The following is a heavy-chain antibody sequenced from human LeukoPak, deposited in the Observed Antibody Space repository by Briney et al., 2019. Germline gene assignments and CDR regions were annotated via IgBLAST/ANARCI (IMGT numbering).Heavy chain of an antibody. J-gene: IGHJ3*02. D-gene: IGHD6-19*01. Sequence: GRSLRLSCAASGFTFSSYWMSWVRQAPGKGLEWVANIKQDGSEKYDVDSVKGRFTISRDNAKNSLYLQMNSLRAEDTAVYYCAREEYSSGSNAFDIWGQGTMVTVSS. CDR3: AREEYSSGSNAFDI. V-gene: IGHV3-7*01. CDR1: GFTFSSYW. CDR2: IKQDGSEK.